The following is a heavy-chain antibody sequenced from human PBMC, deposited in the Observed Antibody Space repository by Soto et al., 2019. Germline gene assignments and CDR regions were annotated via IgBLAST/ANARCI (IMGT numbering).Heavy chain of an antibody. CDR2: INGGNGNT. J-gene: IGHJ5*02. CDR3: ARDRPGISVIRAVKTYNYFDP. Sequence: ASVKVSCKTSGYIFINYAMHWVRQAPGQRLEWMGWINGGNGNTEYSQKFQGRVTMTTDTSTNTAYMELRSLRSDDTAIYYCARDRPGISVIRAVKTYNYFDPWGQGTLVTVSS. V-gene: IGHV1-3*01. D-gene: IGHD3-10*01. CDR1: GYIFINYA.